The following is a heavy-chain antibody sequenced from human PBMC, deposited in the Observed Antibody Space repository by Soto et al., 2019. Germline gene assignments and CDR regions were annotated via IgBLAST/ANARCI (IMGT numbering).Heavy chain of an antibody. J-gene: IGHJ3*01. CDR2: MNPNSANT. Sequence: QVQLVQSGAEVKKPGASVKVSCKTSGYTFTSYDINWVRQATGQGLEWMGWMNPNSANTAYAQKFQGRVTMTRNTSIITAYRELSSLISEDTAVYYCARERSSGAFDLWGQGTMVTVSS. D-gene: IGHD1-26*01. CDR3: ARERSSGAFDL. V-gene: IGHV1-8*01. CDR1: GYTFTSYD.